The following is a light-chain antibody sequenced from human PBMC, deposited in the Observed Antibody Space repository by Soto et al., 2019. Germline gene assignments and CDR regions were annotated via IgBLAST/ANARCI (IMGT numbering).Light chain of an antibody. CDR1: QSVSSS. CDR2: DTS. CDR3: QQYVHWPPGA. Sequence: EIVVTQSPATLSVSPGERVTLSCRASQSVSSSLAWYQQRPGQAPMLLIYDTSTRAAGIAARFSGSGSGTEFTLTIRSLQSEDSAVYYCQQYVHWPPGAVGQGTTVEIK. V-gene: IGKV3-15*01. J-gene: IGKJ1*01.